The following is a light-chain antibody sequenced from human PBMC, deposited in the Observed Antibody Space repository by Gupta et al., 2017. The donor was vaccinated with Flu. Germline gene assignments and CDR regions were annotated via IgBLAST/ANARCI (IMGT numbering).Light chain of an antibody. Sequence: TPGSPAARSRRSSTSLLSTNVGSYLDWFLQKPGQAPQFLIYWGSNRASGVPERFSGSGSGTDFTLTISSVQAEDFAIYFCMQSIQSPLTFGPGTKVEVK. CDR3: MQSIQSPLT. V-gene: IGKV2-28*01. CDR2: WGS. CDR1: TSLLSTNVGSY. J-gene: IGKJ1*01.